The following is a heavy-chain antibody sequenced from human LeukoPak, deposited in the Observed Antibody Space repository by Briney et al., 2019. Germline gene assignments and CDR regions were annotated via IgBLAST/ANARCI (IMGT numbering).Heavy chain of an antibody. CDR2: INSDGSST. D-gene: IGHD5-24*01. CDR1: GXTFSSYW. Sequence: GGSLRLSCAASGXTFSSYWMHWVRQAPGKGQVWVSRINSDGSSTRSADSVKGRFTISRDNAKNTLYLQMNSLRAEDTAVYYCARASDPWLQLTWGQGTLVTVSS. J-gene: IGHJ5*02. V-gene: IGHV3-74*01. CDR3: ARASDPWLQLT.